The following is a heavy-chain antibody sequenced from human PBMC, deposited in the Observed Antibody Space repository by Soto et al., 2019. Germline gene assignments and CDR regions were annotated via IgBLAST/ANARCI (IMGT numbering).Heavy chain of an antibody. J-gene: IGHJ6*02. CDR2: INPSGGST. CDR1: GYTFTSYY. V-gene: IGHV1-46*01. Sequence: QVQLVQSGAEVKKPGASVKVSCKASGYTFTSYYMHWVRQAPGQGLEWMGIINPSGGSTSYAQKFQGRVTLTRDTSTSTVYMELSSLRSEDTAVYYCARRIAVAGYYYYYGMDIWGQGTTVTVSS. CDR3: ARRIAVAGYYYYYGMDI. D-gene: IGHD6-19*01.